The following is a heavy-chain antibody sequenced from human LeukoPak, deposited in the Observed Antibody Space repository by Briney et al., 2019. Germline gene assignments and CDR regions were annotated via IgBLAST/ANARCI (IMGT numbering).Heavy chain of an antibody. D-gene: IGHD3-22*01. CDR3: AKDSGSGVTMSIWGQ. J-gene: IGHJ4*02. CDR1: GFPFSDYA. V-gene: IGHV3-23*01. Sequence: AGSLVLSCAASGFPFSDYAMSVVRPAPGRGLEWGSVIKAGGGTKFYADSVQGRFTISRDNMKNTLFLQMNSLRVEDTAVYYCAKDSGSGVTMSIWGQWGQGTLVTVSS. CDR2: IKAGGGTK.